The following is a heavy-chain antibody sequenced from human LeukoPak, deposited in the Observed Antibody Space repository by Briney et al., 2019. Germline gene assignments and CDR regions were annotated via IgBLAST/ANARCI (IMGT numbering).Heavy chain of an antibody. CDR1: GYSISSSNW. CDR3: ARQGGYSSSPDF. J-gene: IGHJ4*02. Sequence: SETLSLTCAVSGYSISSSNWWGWIRQPPGKGLEWIGYIYYSGSTYYNPSLKSRVTMSVDTSKNQFSLKLNSVTAADTAVYYCARQGGYSSSPDFWGQGTLVTVSP. CDR2: IYYSGST. V-gene: IGHV4-28*01. D-gene: IGHD6-13*01.